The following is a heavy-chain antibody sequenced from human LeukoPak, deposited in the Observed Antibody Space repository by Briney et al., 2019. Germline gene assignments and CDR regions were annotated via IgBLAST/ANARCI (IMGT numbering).Heavy chain of an antibody. V-gene: IGHV5-51*01. CDR1: GYSFTSYW. Sequence: GESLKISCKGSGYSFTSYWIGWVRPMPGKGLEWMGIIYPGDSDTRYSPSFQGQVTISADKSISTAYLQWSSLKASDTAMYYCARQIHYCSGGSCYSVNFDYWGQGTLVTVSS. CDR3: ARQIHYCSGGSCYSVNFDY. CDR2: IYPGDSDT. J-gene: IGHJ4*02. D-gene: IGHD2-15*01.